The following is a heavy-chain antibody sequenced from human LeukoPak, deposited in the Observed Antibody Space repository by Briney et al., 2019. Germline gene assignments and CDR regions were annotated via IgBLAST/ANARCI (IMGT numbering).Heavy chain of an antibody. Sequence: GGSLRLSCAASGFTFSSYAMSWVRQAPGKGLEWVSAISGSGGSTYYADSVKGRFTISRDNSKNTLYLQMNSLRAEDTAVYYCASEPPDTVRGRWLQPSYGYHALGADVWGQGTTVTVSS. J-gene: IGHJ6*02. D-gene: IGHD5-24*01. V-gene: IGHV3-23*01. CDR2: ISGSGGST. CDR3: ASEPPDTVRGRWLQPSYGYHALGADV. CDR1: GFTFSSYA.